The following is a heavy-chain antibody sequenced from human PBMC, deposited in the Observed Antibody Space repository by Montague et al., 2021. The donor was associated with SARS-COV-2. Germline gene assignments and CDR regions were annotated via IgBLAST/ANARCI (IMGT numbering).Heavy chain of an antibody. J-gene: IGHJ4*02. Sequence: SETLSLTCTVSGGSVSSGSYYWSWIRQPPGKGLQSIEYIYYTGSTNYNPSLQSRVTISVDSSKNQFSVRLSSVTAADTAVYYCARISGITSWYYDYWGQGTLVTVSS. V-gene: IGHV4-61*01. CDR3: ARISGITSWYYDY. CDR1: GGSVSSGSYY. CDR2: IYYTGST. D-gene: IGHD1-14*01.